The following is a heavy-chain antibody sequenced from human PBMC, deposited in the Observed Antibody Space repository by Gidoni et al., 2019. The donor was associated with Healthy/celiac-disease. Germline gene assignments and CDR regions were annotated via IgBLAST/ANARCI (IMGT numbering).Heavy chain of an antibody. V-gene: IGHV4-31*03. CDR2: IYYSGST. J-gene: IGHJ4*02. CDR3: ARAGGYCSSTSCYNYDY. D-gene: IGHD2-2*01. Sequence: QVQLQESGPGLVKPSQTLSLTCTVSGGSISRGGYYWSWIRQHPGKGLEWIGYIYYSGSTYYNPSLKSRVTISVDTSKNQFSLKLSSVTAADTAVYYCARAGGYCSSTSCYNYDYWGQGTLVTVSS. CDR1: GGSISRGGYY.